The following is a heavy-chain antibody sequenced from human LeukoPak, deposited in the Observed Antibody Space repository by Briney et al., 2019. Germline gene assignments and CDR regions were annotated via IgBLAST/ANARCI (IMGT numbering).Heavy chain of an antibody. V-gene: IGHV3-73*01. CDR2: IRSKANSYAT. J-gene: IGHJ6*03. D-gene: IGHD3-3*01. CDR1: GFTFSSYA. Sequence: PGGSLRLSCAASGFTFSSYAMHWVRQASGKGLEWVGRIRSKANSYATAYAASVKGRFTISRDDSKNTAYQQMNSLKTEDTAVYYCTRLGYYDFWIGSGYYYMDVWGKGTPVTVSS. CDR3: TRLGYYDFWIGSGYYYMDV.